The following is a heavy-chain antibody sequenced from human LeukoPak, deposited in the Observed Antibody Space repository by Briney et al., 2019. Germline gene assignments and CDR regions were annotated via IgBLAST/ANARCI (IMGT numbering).Heavy chain of an antibody. V-gene: IGHV3-23*01. CDR3: AGQYSYDSRGFDY. CDR1: GFSFKSYA. CDR2: ISESGDST. J-gene: IGHJ4*02. D-gene: IGHD3-22*01. Sequence: PGGSLRLSCAASGFSFKSYAMNWVRQAPGEGLEWVSSISESGDSTHYADSVKGRFTISRDNAKNSLFLQMNSLRADDTAVYYCAGQYSYDSRGFDYWGQGTLVTVSS.